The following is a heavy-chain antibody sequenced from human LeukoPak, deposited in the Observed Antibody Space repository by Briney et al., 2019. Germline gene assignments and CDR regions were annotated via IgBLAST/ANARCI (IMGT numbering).Heavy chain of an antibody. CDR3: ATKQWLAPPPDS. CDR1: GCTFSKYW. V-gene: IGHV3-74*01. Sequence: PGGSLRHSCAASGCTFSKYWMLWVRPAPGKGLESVSRINTDGTVTTYADSVKGRFTVSRDNADNTMFLQMNSVRDEDTAVYYCATKQWLAPPPDSWGQGTPVTVSS. CDR2: INTDGTVT. J-gene: IGHJ4*02. D-gene: IGHD6-19*01.